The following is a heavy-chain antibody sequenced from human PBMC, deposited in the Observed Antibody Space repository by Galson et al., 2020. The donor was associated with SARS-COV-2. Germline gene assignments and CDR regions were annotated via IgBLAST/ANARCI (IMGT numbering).Heavy chain of an antibody. J-gene: IGHJ6*01. CDR3: ARLGDYGFWRTYSKYYYGMDV. CDR1: GYSFRNYW. Sequence: KIGESLKISCQGSGYSFRNYWIGWVRQMPGKGLEWMGIIYPGDSNTKYSQSFQGQVIFSVDKSTSTAYVQWSSLKASDTAIYYCARLGDYGFWRTYSKYYYGMDVWGQGTTVTVSS. D-gene: IGHD3-3*01. V-gene: IGHV5-51*01. CDR2: IYPGDSNT.